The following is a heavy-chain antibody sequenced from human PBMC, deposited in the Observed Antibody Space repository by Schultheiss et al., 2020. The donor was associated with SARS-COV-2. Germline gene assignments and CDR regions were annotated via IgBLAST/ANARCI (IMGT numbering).Heavy chain of an antibody. CDR3: SCTRYYYHGLDV. CDR2: IYYSGST. J-gene: IGHJ6*02. Sequence: SQTLSLTCTVSGGSISSYYWSWIRQPPGKGLEWIGYIYYSGSTNYNPSLKSRVTISVDTSKNQFSLKLSSVTAADTATYYCSCTRYYYHGLDVWGQGTTVTVSS. V-gene: IGHV4-59*01. CDR1: GGSISSYY. D-gene: IGHD2-2*01.